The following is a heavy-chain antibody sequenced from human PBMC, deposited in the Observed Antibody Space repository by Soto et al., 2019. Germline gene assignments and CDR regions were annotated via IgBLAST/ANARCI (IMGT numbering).Heavy chain of an antibody. Sequence: EVQLVESGGGLVQPGGSLRLSCAASGFTFSSYWMTWVRQAPGKGLEWVANIKQDGSEKYYVDSVKGRFTISRDNAKNSLYLQMNSLRAEDTAVYYCARDYHSSGWYEDYWGQATLVTVSS. D-gene: IGHD6-19*01. CDR3: ARDYHSSGWYEDY. CDR1: GFTFSSYW. J-gene: IGHJ4*02. CDR2: IKQDGSEK. V-gene: IGHV3-7*01.